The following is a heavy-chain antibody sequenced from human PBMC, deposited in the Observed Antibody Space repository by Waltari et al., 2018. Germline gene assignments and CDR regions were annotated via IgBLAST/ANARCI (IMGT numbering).Heavy chain of an antibody. CDR3: ARDPGSSSWYGGFDP. CDR1: GGSISSSSYY. D-gene: IGHD6-13*01. CDR2: IYYSGST. V-gene: IGHV4-39*07. J-gene: IGHJ5*02. Sequence: QLQLQESGPGLVKPSETLSLTCTVSGGSISSSSYYWGWIRQPPGKGLEWIGSIYYSGSTYYNPSLKSRVTISVDTSKNQFSLKLSSVTAADTAVYYCARDPGSSSWYGGFDPWGQGTLVTVSS.